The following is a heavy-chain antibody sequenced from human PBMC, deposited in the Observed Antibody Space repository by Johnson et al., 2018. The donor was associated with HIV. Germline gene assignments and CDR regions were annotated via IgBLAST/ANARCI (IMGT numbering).Heavy chain of an antibody. V-gene: IGHV3-30-3*01. J-gene: IGHJ3*02. CDR3: ARDPTIAWDLKGDAFDI. Sequence: VQLVESGGGVVQPGRSLRLSCAASGFIFSSFAIHWVRQAPGKGLEWVAVISYAGSDKYYADSVKCRFTISRDNSKNTLYLQMNSLRAEDTAVYYCARDPTIAWDLKGDAFDIWGQGTMVTVSS. D-gene: IGHD1-26*01. CDR2: ISYAGSDK. CDR1: GFIFSSFA.